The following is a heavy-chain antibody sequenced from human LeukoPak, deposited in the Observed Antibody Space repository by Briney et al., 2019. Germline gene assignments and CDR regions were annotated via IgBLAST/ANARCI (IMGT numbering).Heavy chain of an antibody. CDR1: GGSFSGYY. CDR3: ARAIYKSTGTYGY. CDR2: INDSGST. Sequence: ASETLSLTCAVYGGSFSGYYWSWIRQPPGQGLEWIGEINDSGSTNYSPSLQSRVTISVDTSKNQFSLKLSSVTAADTAVYYCARAIYKSTGTYGYWGQGTLVTVCS. J-gene: IGHJ4*02. V-gene: IGHV4-34*01. D-gene: IGHD1-1*01.